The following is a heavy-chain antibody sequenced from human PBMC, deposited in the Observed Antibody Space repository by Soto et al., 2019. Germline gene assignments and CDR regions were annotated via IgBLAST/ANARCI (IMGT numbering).Heavy chain of an antibody. V-gene: IGHV4-59*01. CDR3: AREAYGEADFDY. J-gene: IGHJ4*02. Sequence: SETLSLTCTVSGGPISSYYWSWIRQPPGKGLEWIGYIYYSGSTNYNPSLKSRVTISVDTSKNQFSLKLSSVTAADTAVYYCAREAYGEADFDYWGQGTLVTVSS. CDR2: IYYSGST. D-gene: IGHD4-17*01. CDR1: GGPISSYY.